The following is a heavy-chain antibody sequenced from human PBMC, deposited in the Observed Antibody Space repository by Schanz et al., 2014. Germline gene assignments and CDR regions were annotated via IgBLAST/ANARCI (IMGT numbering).Heavy chain of an antibody. D-gene: IGHD3-10*01. CDR1: GFTFSSYA. CDR2: IYASGAT. CDR3: ARANYRRKINFDY. V-gene: IGHV3-23*05. Sequence: EVQLLDSGGGLVQPGGSLRLSCAASGFTFSSYAMSWVRQAPGKGLEWVSTIYASGATYYADSVKGRFTISRDNSKNTLYLQMNSLRADDTAVYYCARANYRRKINFDYWGRGTLVTVSS. J-gene: IGHJ4*02.